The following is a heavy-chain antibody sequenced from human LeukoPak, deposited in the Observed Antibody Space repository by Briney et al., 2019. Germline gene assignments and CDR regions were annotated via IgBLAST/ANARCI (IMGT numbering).Heavy chain of an antibody. V-gene: IGHV3-48*04. CDR2: ISGSTSTA. Sequence: PGGSLRLSCAASGFNFSRYSMNWVRQAPGKGLDWVSFISGSTSTAYYADSVKGRFTVSRDNAKNSLYLQMNSLRVEDTAVYYCVRDVGYAWGQGTLVTVSS. CDR1: GFNFSRYS. J-gene: IGHJ4*02. D-gene: IGHD5-12*01. CDR3: VRDVGYA.